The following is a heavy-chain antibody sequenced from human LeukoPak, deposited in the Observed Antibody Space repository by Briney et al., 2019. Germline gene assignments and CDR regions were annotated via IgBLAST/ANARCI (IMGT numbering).Heavy chain of an antibody. CDR1: GGSISSYY. CDR2: IYYSGST. V-gene: IGHV4-59*01. Sequence: SETLSLTCTVSGGSISSYYWSWIRQPPGKGLEWIGYIYYSGSTNYNPSLKSRVTISVDTSKNQFSLKLSSVTAADTAVYYCARGERWLQYYYYVDVWGKGTTVTVSS. D-gene: IGHD5-24*01. CDR3: ARGERWLQYYYYVDV. J-gene: IGHJ6*03.